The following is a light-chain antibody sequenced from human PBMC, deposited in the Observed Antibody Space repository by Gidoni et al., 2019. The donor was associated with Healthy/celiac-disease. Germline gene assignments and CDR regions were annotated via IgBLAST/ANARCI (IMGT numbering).Light chain of an antibody. CDR2: GNS. J-gene: IGLJ2*01. CDR3: QSYDSSLSGFVV. V-gene: IGLV1-40*01. Sequence: QSVLTQPPSVSGAPGQTVTISCTGSSSNIGAGYDVHWYHQLPGKAPNPLIYGNSNRPSGVPDRFSGSKSGTSASLAITGLQAEDEADYYCQSYDSSLSGFVVFGGGTKLTVL. CDR1: SSNIGAGYD.